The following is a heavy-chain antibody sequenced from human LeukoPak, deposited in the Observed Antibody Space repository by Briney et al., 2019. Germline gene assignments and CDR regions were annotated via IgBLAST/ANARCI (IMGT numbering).Heavy chain of an antibody. CDR2: ISSSGSTI. D-gene: IGHD2-15*01. Sequence: GGSLRLSCAASGFTSSDYYMSWIRQAPGKGLEWVSYISSSGSTIYYADSVKGRFTISRDNAKNSLYLQMNSLRAEDTAVYYCASCSGGSCYWFDYWGQGTLVTVSS. V-gene: IGHV3-11*01. CDR1: GFTSSDYY. CDR3: ASCSGGSCYWFDY. J-gene: IGHJ4*02.